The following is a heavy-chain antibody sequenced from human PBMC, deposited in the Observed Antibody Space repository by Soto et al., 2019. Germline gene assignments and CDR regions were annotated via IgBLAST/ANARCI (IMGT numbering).Heavy chain of an antibody. CDR2: INPSGGST. CDR3: ARAGRYYYDSSGYYSSYFDY. Sequence: QVQLVQSGAEVKKPGASVKVSCKASGYTFTSYYMHWVRQAPGQGLEWMGIINPSGGSTSYAQKFQGRVTLTRDTSESTVYMELSSLRSEDTAVYYCARAGRYYYDSSGYYSSYFDYWGQGTLVTVSS. V-gene: IGHV1-46*01. CDR1: GYTFTSYY. J-gene: IGHJ4*02. D-gene: IGHD3-22*01.